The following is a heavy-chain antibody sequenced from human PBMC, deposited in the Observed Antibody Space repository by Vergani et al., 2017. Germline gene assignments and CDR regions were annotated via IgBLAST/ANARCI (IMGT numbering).Heavy chain of an antibody. D-gene: IGHD3-10*01. CDR1: GGSFSGYY. Sequence: QVQLQQWGAGLLKPSETLSLTCAVYGGSFSGYYWSWIRQPPGKGLEWIGEINHSGSTNYNPSLKSRVTISVDTSKNQFSLKLSSVTAADTAVYYCARVNLWFGELSDYWGQGTQVTVSS. V-gene: IGHV4-34*01. CDR2: INHSGST. CDR3: ARVNLWFGELSDY. J-gene: IGHJ4*02.